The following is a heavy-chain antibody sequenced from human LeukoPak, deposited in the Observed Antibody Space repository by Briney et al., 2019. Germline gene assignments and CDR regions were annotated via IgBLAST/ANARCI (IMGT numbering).Heavy chain of an antibody. CDR2: ISWNSGSI. CDR1: GFTFDDYA. V-gene: IGHV3-9*01. Sequence: GGSLRLSCAASGFTFDDYAMHWVRQAPGKGLEWVSGISWNSGSIGYADSVKGRFTISRDNAKNSLYLQMNSLRAEDTAVYYCAREGYGDYASDYWGQGTLVTVSS. CDR3: AREGYGDYASDY. D-gene: IGHD4-17*01. J-gene: IGHJ4*02.